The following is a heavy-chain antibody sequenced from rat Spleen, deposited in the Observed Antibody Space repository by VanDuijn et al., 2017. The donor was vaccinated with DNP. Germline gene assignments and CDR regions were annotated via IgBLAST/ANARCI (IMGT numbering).Heavy chain of an antibody. CDR1: GFTFNDYW. D-gene: IGHD5-1*01. V-gene: IGHV5-31*01. CDR3: ARGSGTYYWYFDF. Sequence: EVQLVESGGGLVQPGRSLKVSCVASGFTFNDYWMTWIRQVPGKGLEWVASISSGGGNTYYPDSVKGRFTISRDNAKSTLYLQMDSLRSEDTATYFCARGSGTYYWYFDFWGPGTMVTVSS. J-gene: IGHJ1*01. CDR2: ISSGGGNT.